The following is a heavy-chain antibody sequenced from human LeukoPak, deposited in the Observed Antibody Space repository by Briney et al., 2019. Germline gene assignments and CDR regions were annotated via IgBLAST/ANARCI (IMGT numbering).Heavy chain of an antibody. CDR3: ASHPYYDFWSGYLN. D-gene: IGHD3-3*01. CDR2: IYYSGST. CDR1: GGSISSYY. V-gene: IGHV4-59*08. Sequence: SETLSLTCTVSGGSISSYYWSWIRQPPGKGLEWIGYIYYSGSTNYNPSLKSRVTISVDTSKNQFSLKLSSVTAADTAVYYCASHPYYDFWSGYLNCGQGTLVTVSS. J-gene: IGHJ4*02.